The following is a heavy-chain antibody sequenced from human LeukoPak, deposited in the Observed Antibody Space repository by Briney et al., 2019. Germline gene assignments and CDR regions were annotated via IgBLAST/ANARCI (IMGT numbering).Heavy chain of an antibody. Sequence: GGSLRLSCAASGFTFSSYAMSRVRQAPGKGLEWVSLISGSGGSTYYADSVKGRFTISRDNSKPTVNLQMSDVRIEDSAVYYCARDGVTIRYHTYYFMDVWGRGTPVTVSS. CDR1: GFTFSSYA. V-gene: IGHV3-23*01. CDR3: ARDGVTIRYHTYYFMDV. J-gene: IGHJ6*03. D-gene: IGHD3-3*01. CDR2: ISGSGGST.